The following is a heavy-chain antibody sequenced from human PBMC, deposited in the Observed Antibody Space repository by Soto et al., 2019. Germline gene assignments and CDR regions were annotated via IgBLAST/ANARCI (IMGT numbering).Heavy chain of an antibody. V-gene: IGHV3-30-3*01. D-gene: IGHD3-3*01. CDR2: ISYDGSDK. J-gene: IGHJ6*02. CDR3: ARDLQVAIFGVVIRYYGMDV. Sequence: QVQLVESGGGVVQPGRSLRLSCAASGFTFSSYGMHWVRQAPGQGLDWVAFISYDGSDKFYADSVKGRFTISRDNSKNTLYLQMNSLTTEDTALYYCARDLQVAIFGVVIRYYGMDVRGQGTTVTVSS. CDR1: GFTFSSYG.